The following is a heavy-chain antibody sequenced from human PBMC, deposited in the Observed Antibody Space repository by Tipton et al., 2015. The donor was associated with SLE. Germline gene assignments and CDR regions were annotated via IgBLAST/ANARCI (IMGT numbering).Heavy chain of an antibody. V-gene: IGHV4-61*05. J-gene: IGHJ4*02. CDR1: GGSISSSNYY. Sequence: TLSLTCTVSGGSISSSNYYWGWIRQPPGKGLEWIGYIYYNGHTNYSPSLKSRVTLSVDTSKNQFSLTLSSVTAADTAVYYCARLNDATAIASFDYWGQGNLVTVSS. CDR2: IYYNGHT. CDR3: ARLNDATAIASFDY. D-gene: IGHD2-21*02.